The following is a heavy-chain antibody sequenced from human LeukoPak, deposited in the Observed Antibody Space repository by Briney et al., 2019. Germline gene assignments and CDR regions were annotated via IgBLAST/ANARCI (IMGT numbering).Heavy chain of an antibody. D-gene: IGHD3-3*01. V-gene: IGHV3-30-3*01. Sequence: PGGSLRLSCAASGFTFSSYAMHWVRQAPGKGLEWVAVISYDGSNKYYADSVKGRFTISRDNSKNTLYLQMNSLRAEDTAVYYCARGGRRKGFLVAGPFDYWGQGTLVTVSS. CDR1: GFTFSSYA. J-gene: IGHJ4*02. CDR3: ARGGRRKGFLVAGPFDY. CDR2: ISYDGSNK.